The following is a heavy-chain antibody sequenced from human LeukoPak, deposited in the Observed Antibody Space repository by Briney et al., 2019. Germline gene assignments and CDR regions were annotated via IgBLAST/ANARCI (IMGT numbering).Heavy chain of an antibody. Sequence: GGSLRLSCAASGNYWMHWVRQALGKGLVWVSHINSDGSWTSYADSVKGRFTISKDNAKNTVYLQMNSLRAEDTAVYYCVSFYETYWGRGTLVTV. CDR2: INSDGSWT. V-gene: IGHV3-74*01. D-gene: IGHD2/OR15-2a*01. CDR1: GNYW. J-gene: IGHJ4*02. CDR3: VSFYETY.